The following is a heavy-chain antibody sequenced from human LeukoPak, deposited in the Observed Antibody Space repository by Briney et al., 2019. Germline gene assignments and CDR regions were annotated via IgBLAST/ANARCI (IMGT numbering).Heavy chain of an antibody. CDR1: GFTFSSYW. CDR2: INNDGSST. Sequence: PGGSLRLSCAASGFTFSSYWMHWVRQAPGKGLMWVSRINNDGSSTSYADSVKGRFTISRDNAKNSLYLQMNSLRVEDTAVYYCAREGAYYGDFLIDYWGQGTLVTVSS. V-gene: IGHV3-74*01. CDR3: AREGAYYGDFLIDY. D-gene: IGHD4-17*01. J-gene: IGHJ4*02.